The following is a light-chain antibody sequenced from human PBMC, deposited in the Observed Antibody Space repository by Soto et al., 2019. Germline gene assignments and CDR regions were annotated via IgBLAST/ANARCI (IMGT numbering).Light chain of an antibody. V-gene: IGLV2-14*01. CDR1: SSDVGGYNY. CDR2: EVT. CDR3: RSFSRSYALV. Sequence: QSVLTQPASVSGSPGQSITISCTGTSSDVGGYNYVSWYQQHPGKAPKLMIYEVTNRPSGVSNRFSGSKSGNTASLAISGLQAEDEAIYYCRSFSRSYALVFGGGTKVTVL. J-gene: IGLJ2*01.